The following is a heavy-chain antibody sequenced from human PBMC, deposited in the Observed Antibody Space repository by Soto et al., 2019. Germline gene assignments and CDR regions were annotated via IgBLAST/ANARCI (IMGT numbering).Heavy chain of an antibody. CDR1: GFTFSSYE. D-gene: IGHD6-19*01. CDR2: ISSSSSTI. CDR3: ARVGVQQWLVRLCCYYYGMDV. J-gene: IGHJ6*02. V-gene: IGHV3-48*03. Sequence: EVQLVESGGGLVQPGGSLRLSCAASGFTFSSYEMNWVRQAPGKGLEWVSYISSSSSTIYYADSVKGRFTISRDNATNSRYLQMDSLRAGATAVYYCARVGVQQWLVRLCCYYYGMDVWGQGTTVTVSS.